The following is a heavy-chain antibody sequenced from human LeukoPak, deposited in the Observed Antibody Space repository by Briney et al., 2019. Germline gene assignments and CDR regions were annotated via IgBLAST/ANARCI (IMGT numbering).Heavy chain of an antibody. CDR1: GFTFSSYA. Sequence: PGGSLRLSCADSGFTFSSYAMSWVRQAPGKWLEWVSYISSSGTTISYAQSVKGRFTITRDNAQNSLTLHMNTLRADDTAVYYCAKDGGTHFDHWGQGTLVTVSS. J-gene: IGHJ4*02. V-gene: IGHV3-48*01. CDR3: AKDGGTHFDH. D-gene: IGHD1-26*01. CDR2: ISSSGTTI.